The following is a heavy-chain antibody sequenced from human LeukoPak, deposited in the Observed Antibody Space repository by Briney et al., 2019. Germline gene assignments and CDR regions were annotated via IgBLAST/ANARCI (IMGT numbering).Heavy chain of an antibody. CDR1: GGSISSYY. J-gene: IGHJ5*02. CDR2: IYTSGST. CDR3: ARRVVVVPAAIVLNSWFDP. V-gene: IGHV4-4*09. Sequence: PSETLSLTCTVSGGSISSYYWSWIRQPPGKGLEWIGYIYTSGSTNYNPSLKSRVTISVDTSKNQFSLKLSSVTAADTAVYHCARRVVVVPAAIVLNSWFDPWGQGTLVTVSS. D-gene: IGHD2-2*01.